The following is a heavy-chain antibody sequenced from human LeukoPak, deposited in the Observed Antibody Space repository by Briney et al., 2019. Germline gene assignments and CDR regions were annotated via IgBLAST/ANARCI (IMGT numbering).Heavy chain of an antibody. V-gene: IGHV3-33*01. CDR2: IWYDGSNK. J-gene: IGHJ6*02. CDR3: ARDNYGMDV. CDR1: GFTFSSYG. Sequence: PGGSLRLSCAASGFTFSSYGMHWVRQAPGKGLEWVAVIWYDGSNKYYADSVKGRFTTSRDNSKNTLYLQMNSLRAEDTAVYYCARDNYGMDVWGQGTTVTVSS.